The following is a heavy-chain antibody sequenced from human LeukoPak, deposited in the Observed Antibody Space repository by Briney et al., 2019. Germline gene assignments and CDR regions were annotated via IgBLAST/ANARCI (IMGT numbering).Heavy chain of an antibody. V-gene: IGHV3-74*01. CDR1: GLTFSSHW. CDR3: ASVYKYGMDV. J-gene: IGHJ6*02. CDR2: ITNDGSST. Sequence: GGSLRLSCAASGLTFSSHWMHWVRQAPGKGLVWVSRITNDGSSTTYADSVKGRFTISRDNAKNMLYLQVNSLRAEDTAVYYCASVYKYGMDVWGQGTTVTVSS.